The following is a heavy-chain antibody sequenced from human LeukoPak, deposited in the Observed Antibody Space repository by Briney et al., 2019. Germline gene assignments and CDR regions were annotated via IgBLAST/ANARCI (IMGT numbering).Heavy chain of an antibody. CDR1: GFTFSSYG. V-gene: IGHV3-33*03. CDR3: AGSPNDGEDL. CDR2: IWYDGSNK. D-gene: IGHD4-17*01. J-gene: IGHJ5*02. Sequence: GGSLRLSCAASGFTFSSYGMHWVRQAPGKGLEWVAVIWYDGSNKYYADSVKGRFTISRDNAENTLYLQMNSLRAEDTAVFYCAGSPNDGEDLWGQGTLVTVSS.